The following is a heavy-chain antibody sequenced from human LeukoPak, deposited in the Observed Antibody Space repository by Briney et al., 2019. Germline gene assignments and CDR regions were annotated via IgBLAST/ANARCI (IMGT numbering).Heavy chain of an antibody. J-gene: IGHJ4*02. D-gene: IGHD6-6*01. CDR3: ARLYSSSLGLDY. V-gene: IGHV3-23*01. CDR2: ISSGGST. Sequence: GGSLRLSCAASGFTFSSYAMSWVRQAPGKGLEWVSTISSGGSTYYAGSVKGRFTISRDNAKNTLYLQMNSLRAEDTAVYYCARLYSSSLGLDYWGQGILVTVSS. CDR1: GFTFSSYA.